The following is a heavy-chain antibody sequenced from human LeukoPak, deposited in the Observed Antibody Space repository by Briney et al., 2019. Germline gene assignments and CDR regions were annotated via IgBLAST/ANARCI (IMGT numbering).Heavy chain of an antibody. CDR1: GYTFTRYY. D-gene: IGHD2-15*01. V-gene: IGHV1-46*01. Sequence: GASVKVSCKASGYTFTRYYMHWVRQAPGQGLEWMGVINPSDGGTSYAQKFQGRVTMTRDTSTSTVYMELSGLRSEDTAVYYCARDDQGSVNAKYFQHWGQGTLVTVSP. CDR3: ARDDQGSVNAKYFQH. J-gene: IGHJ1*01. CDR2: INPSDGGT.